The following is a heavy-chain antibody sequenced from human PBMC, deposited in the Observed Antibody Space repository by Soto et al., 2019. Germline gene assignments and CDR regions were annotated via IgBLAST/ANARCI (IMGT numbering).Heavy chain of an antibody. CDR3: AREYYYGMDV. CDR1: GFTFSDYY. CDR2: ITGSSDYT. J-gene: IGHJ6*02. Sequence: QVQLVESGGGLVRPGGSLRLSCAASGFTFSDYYMTWIRQAPGKGREWVSYITGSSDYTNYADSVKGRFTISRDNVKNSLYLQMNSLRAEDTAVYYCAREYYYGMDVWGQGTTVTVSS. V-gene: IGHV3-11*05.